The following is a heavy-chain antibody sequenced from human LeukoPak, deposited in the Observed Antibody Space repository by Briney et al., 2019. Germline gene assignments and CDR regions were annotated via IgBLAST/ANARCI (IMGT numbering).Heavy chain of an antibody. D-gene: IGHD6-13*01. CDR3: AREAAAIDY. J-gene: IGHJ4*02. CDR1: GGTFSSYA. Sequence: GASVKVSCKASGGTFSSYAISWVRQAPGQGLEWMGWINPNSGGTNYAQKFQGRVTMTRDTSISTAYMELSRLRSDDTAVYYCAREAAAIDYWGQGTLFTVSS. V-gene: IGHV1-2*02. CDR2: INPNSGGT.